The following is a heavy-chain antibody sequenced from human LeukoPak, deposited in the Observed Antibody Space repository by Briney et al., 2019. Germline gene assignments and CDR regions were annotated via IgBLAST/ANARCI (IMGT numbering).Heavy chain of an antibody. CDR2: IYYSGST. CDR3: ARDSNVLLWFGEFSPDAFDI. V-gene: IGHV4-59*12. D-gene: IGHD3-10*01. J-gene: IGHJ3*02. CDR1: GGSISSYY. Sequence: SETLSLTCTVSGGSISSYYWSWIRQPPGKGLEWIGYIYYSGSTNYNPSLKSRVTISVDTSKNQFSLKLSSVTAADTAVYYCARDSNVLLWFGEFSPDAFDIWGQGTMVTVSS.